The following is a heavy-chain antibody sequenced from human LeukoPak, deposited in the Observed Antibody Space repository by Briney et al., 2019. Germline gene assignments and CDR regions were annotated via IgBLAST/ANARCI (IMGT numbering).Heavy chain of an antibody. CDR2: MNPNSGNT. J-gene: IGHJ4*02. Sequence: ASVKVSCKASGYTFTSYDINWVRQATGQGLEWMGWMNPNSGNTGYAQKFQGRVTITRNTSISTAYMELSSLRSEDTAVYYCARHGGYSYGVDYGGQGTLVTVSA. V-gene: IGHV1-8*03. D-gene: IGHD5-18*01. CDR1: GYTFTSYD. CDR3: ARHGGYSYGVDY.